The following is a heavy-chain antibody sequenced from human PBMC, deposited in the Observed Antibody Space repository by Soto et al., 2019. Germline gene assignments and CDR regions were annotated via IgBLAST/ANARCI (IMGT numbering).Heavy chain of an antibody. CDR2: ISYDGSNK. CDR3: AKDFRRIAVAGPFDY. V-gene: IGHV3-30*18. Sequence: QVQLVESGGGVVQPGRSLRLSCAASGFPFSSYGMHWVRQAPGKGLEWVAVISYDGSNKYYADSVKGRFTISRDNSKNTLYLQMNSLRAEDTAVYYCAKDFRRIAVAGPFDYWGQGTLVTVSS. J-gene: IGHJ4*02. D-gene: IGHD6-19*01. CDR1: GFPFSSYG.